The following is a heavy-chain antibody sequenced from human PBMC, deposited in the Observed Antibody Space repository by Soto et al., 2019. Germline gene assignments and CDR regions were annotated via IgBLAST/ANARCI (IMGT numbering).Heavy chain of an antibody. J-gene: IGHJ6*02. CDR2: IYHSGST. CDR1: GGSFSSGGYS. D-gene: IGHD6-19*01. CDR3: ARVGSEGMDV. V-gene: IGHV4-30-2*01. Sequence: TLSLTCAVYGGSFSSGGYSWSWIRQPPGKGLEWIGYIYHSGSTYYNPSLKSRVTISVDRSKNQFSLKLSSVTAADTAVYYCARVGSEGMDVWGQGTTVTVSS.